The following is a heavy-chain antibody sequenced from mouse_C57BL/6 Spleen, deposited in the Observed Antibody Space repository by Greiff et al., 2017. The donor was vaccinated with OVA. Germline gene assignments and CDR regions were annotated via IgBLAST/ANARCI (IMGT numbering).Heavy chain of an antibody. CDR3: ARTITTVVATDYFDY. CDR2: IDPSDSET. J-gene: IGHJ2*01. Sequence: QVQLQQPGAELVRPGSSVKLSCKASGYTFTSYWMHWVKQRPIQGLEWIGNIDPSDSETHYNQKFKDKATLTVAKTSSTAYMQLSSLTSEDSAVYYCARTITTVVATDYFDYWGQGTTLTVSS. D-gene: IGHD1-1*01. V-gene: IGHV1-52*01. CDR1: GYTFTSYW.